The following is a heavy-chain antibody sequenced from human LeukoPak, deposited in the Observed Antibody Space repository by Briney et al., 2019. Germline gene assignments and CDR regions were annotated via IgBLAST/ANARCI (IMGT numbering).Heavy chain of an antibody. V-gene: IGHV1-2*02. Sequence: ASVKVSCKASGYTFTGYYMHWVRQAPGQGLEWMGWINPNSGGTNYAQKFQGRVTMTRDTSISTAYMELSRLRSDDTAVYYCARGRRYYDSSGFSRLVYWGQGTLVTVSS. CDR2: INPNSGGT. CDR1: GYTFTGYY. J-gene: IGHJ4*02. D-gene: IGHD3-22*01. CDR3: ARGRRYYDSSGFSRLVY.